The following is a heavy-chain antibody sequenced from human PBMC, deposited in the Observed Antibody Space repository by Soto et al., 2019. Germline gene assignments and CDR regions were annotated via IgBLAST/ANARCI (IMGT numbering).Heavy chain of an antibody. V-gene: IGHV4-34*01. CDR2: INHSGST. D-gene: IGHD3-3*01. CDR1: GGSFSGCY. Sequence: PSETLSLTCAVYGGSFSGCYWSWIRQPPGKGLEWIGEINHSGSTNYNPSLKSRVTISVDTSKNQFSLKLSSVTAADTAVYYCARGAIFGVRYYYGMDVWGQGTTVTVSS. J-gene: IGHJ6*02. CDR3: ARGAIFGVRYYYGMDV.